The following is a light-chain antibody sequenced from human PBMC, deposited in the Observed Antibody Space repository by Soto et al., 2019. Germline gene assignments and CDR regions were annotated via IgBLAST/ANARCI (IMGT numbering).Light chain of an antibody. Sequence: QSVLTQPASVSGSHGQSITISCTGTSSDVGSYNYVSWFQHHPGKAPKLIIYEVNKRPSGISDRFSGSKSGNTASLTISGLQAEDEADYYCCSYAGTTISYVFGTETKLTVL. CDR2: EVN. V-gene: IGLV2-23*02. CDR1: SSDVGSYNY. CDR3: CSYAGTTISYV. J-gene: IGLJ1*01.